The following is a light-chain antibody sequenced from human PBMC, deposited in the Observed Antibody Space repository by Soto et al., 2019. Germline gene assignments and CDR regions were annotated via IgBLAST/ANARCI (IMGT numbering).Light chain of an antibody. J-gene: IGKJ5*01. CDR1: QSVSSY. CDR2: GAS. Sequence: EIVLTQSPATLSLSPGERATLSCRASQSVSSYLVWYQQKPGQAPRLLIYGASSRATGIPDRFSGSGSGTDFTLTISNLEPKDFAVYYCQQRSNWPPITFGQGTRLEIK. CDR3: QQRSNWPPIT. V-gene: IGKV3-11*01.